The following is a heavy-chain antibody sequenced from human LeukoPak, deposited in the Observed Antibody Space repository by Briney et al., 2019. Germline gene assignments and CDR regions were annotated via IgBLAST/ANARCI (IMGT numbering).Heavy chain of an antibody. D-gene: IGHD3-10*01. CDR1: GFTFSSYG. Sequence: GGSLRLSCAAPGFTFSSYGMHWVRQAPGKGLEWVAFIRYDGSNKYYADSVKGRFTISRDNSKNTLYLQMNSLRVEDTAVYYCAKDRGIISDYWGQGTLVTVSS. V-gene: IGHV3-30*02. J-gene: IGHJ4*02. CDR2: IRYDGSNK. CDR3: AKDRGIISDY.